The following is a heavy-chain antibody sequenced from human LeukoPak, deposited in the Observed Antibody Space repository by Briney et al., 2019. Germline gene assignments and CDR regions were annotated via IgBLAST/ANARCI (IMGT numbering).Heavy chain of an antibody. CDR3: ARETGGDRRFDY. Sequence: ASVKVSCKASGYTFTGQYMHWVRQAPGQGLEWMGRINADSGDTNYAQKFQGRVTMTRDTSTSTVYMELSSLRSEDTAVYYCARETGGDRRFDYWGQGTLVTVSS. J-gene: IGHJ4*02. V-gene: IGHV1-2*02. CDR1: GYTFTGQY. D-gene: IGHD7-27*01. CDR2: INADSGDT.